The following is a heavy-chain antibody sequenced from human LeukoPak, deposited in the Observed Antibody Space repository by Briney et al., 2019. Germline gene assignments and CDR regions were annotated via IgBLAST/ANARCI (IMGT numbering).Heavy chain of an antibody. CDR3: ARVRGYYDSSGYYFNDAFDI. J-gene: IGHJ3*02. CDR1: GYTFTGYY. Sequence: ASVKVSCKASGYTFTGYYMHWVRQAPGQGLEWMGWIKPNSGGTNYAQKFQGRVTMTRDTSISTAYMELSRLRSDDTAVHYCARVRGYYDSSGYYFNDAFDIWGQGTMVTVSS. V-gene: IGHV1-2*02. CDR2: IKPNSGGT. D-gene: IGHD3-22*01.